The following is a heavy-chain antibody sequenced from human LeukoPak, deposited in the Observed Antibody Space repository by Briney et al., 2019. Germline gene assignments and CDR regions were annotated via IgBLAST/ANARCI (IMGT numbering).Heavy chain of an antibody. Sequence: ASVKVSCKASGYTFTSYDINWVRQATGQGLEWMGWTNPNSGNTGYAQKFQGRVTMTRNTSISTAYMELSSLRSEDMAVYYCARGRPGYSTSGVCPNIIDYSGQGTLVTVFS. CDR1: GYTFTSYD. J-gene: IGHJ4*02. D-gene: IGHD2-8*01. CDR3: ARGRPGYSTSGVCPNIIDY. CDR2: TNPNSGNT. V-gene: IGHV1-8*01.